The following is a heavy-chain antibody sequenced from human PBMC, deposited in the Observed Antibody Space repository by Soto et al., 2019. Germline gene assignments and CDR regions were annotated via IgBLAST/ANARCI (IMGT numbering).Heavy chain of an antibody. CDR1: GDSVSSNSAA. Sequence: PSHTLPLTCAISGDSVSSNSAACNWIRQSPSRGLEWLGRTYYRSKRYNDYAVSVKSRITIXPDTSKNQFSLQLNSVTPEDTAVYYCARGFIIPMITMVRVAAEGRGYHCGMEFWGQGTTVTVSS. CDR2: TYYRSKRYN. CDR3: ARGFIIPMITMVRVAAEGRGYHCGMEF. V-gene: IGHV6-1*01. D-gene: IGHD3-10*01. J-gene: IGHJ6*02.